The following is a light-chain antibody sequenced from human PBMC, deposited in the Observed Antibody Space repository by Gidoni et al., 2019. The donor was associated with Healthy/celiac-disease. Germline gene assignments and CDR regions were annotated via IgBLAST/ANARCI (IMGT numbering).Light chain of an antibody. Sequence: QSALTQPASVSGSPGQSIPISCTGTSSDVGAYKYVSWYQQLPGKAPKLMIYEVSNRPSGVSNRFSGSKSGNTASLTISGLQAEDEADYYCSSYTSSFSVVFGGGTKLTVL. CDR3: SSYTSSFSVV. CDR1: SSDVGAYKY. CDR2: EVS. J-gene: IGLJ2*01. V-gene: IGLV2-14*01.